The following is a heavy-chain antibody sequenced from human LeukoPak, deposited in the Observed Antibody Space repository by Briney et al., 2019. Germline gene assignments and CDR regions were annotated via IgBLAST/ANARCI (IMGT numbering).Heavy chain of an antibody. CDR3: ARDPDDDHAFDV. V-gene: IGHV1-18*01. D-gene: IGHD1-1*01. CDR2: ISAYNGHT. J-gene: IGHJ3*01. Sequence: APVKVSCKASGYTFTRYGISWVRQAPGQGLEWMGWISAYNGHTKYPQKFQGRVTMTTDTSTTTAYMELRGLGSDDTAVYFCARDPDDDHAFDVWGQGTMVTVSS. CDR1: GYTFTRYG.